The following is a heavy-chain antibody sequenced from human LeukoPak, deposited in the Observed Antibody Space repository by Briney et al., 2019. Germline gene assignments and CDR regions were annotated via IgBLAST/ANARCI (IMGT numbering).Heavy chain of an antibody. CDR3: AKSLGRGSPGMDV. CDR2: ISGSGAST. J-gene: IGHJ6*02. CDR1: GFTFSSYA. Sequence: GGSLRLSCAASGFTFSSYAMSWVRQAPGKGLDWVSAISGSGASTYSADSVKGRFTLSRDISKNTLYLQMNSLRAEDTAVYYCAKSLGRGSPGMDVWGQGTTVTVTS. V-gene: IGHV3-23*01. D-gene: IGHD1-26*01.